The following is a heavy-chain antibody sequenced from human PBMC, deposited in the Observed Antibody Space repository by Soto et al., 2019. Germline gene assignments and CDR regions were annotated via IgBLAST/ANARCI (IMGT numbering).Heavy chain of an antibody. V-gene: IGHV3-13*01. J-gene: IGHJ2*01. CDR3: ARAARWLQSRYFDL. D-gene: IGHD5-12*01. Sequence: GGSLRLSCAASGFTFSNYDMHWVRQATGKGLEWVSAIDIAGDTYYPDSVKGRFTISREKAKNSLYLQMNSLRADDTAVYYCARAARWLQSRYFDLWGRGTLVTVSS. CDR1: GFTFSNYD. CDR2: IDIAGDT.